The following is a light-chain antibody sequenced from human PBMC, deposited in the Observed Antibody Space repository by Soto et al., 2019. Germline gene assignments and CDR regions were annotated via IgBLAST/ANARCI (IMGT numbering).Light chain of an antibody. J-gene: IGKJ1*01. CDR1: QSIDNY. V-gene: IGKV1-39*01. CDR3: QQCFSLPPT. Sequence: IQMNQSPSSLCASVDDRVTITCRASQSIDNYLSWYQQIPGKAPKLLIYAASNLQRGVPSRFSGSGSGTEFTLTISNLQPDDFAVYYCQQCFSLPPTFGHGTKVDIK. CDR2: AAS.